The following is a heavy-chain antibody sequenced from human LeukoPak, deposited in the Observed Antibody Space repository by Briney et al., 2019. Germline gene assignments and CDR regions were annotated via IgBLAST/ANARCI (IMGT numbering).Heavy chain of an antibody. CDR2: ITYDGTST. CDR1: GFTFHTYT. Sequence: GGSLRLSCAASGFTFHTYTMHWVRQPPGKGLEWVSLITYDGTSTFYADSVRGRFTISRDNSRSSLFLQMNSLTTEDTALYWCATERQQYFDHWGQGTLVTVSS. CDR3: ATERQQYFDH. J-gene: IGHJ4*02. V-gene: IGHV3-43*01.